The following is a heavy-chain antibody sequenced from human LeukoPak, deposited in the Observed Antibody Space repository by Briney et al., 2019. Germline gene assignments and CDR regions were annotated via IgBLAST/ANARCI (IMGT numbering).Heavy chain of an antibody. CDR3: ARDSYYDILTGYLRYFDY. V-gene: IGHV3-21*01. D-gene: IGHD3-9*01. J-gene: IGHJ4*02. Sequence: GGSLRLSCTASGFTFSSYTMSWVRQAPGKGLKWVSTISTGGGNTYYADSVKGRFTISRDNAKNSLYLQMNSLRAEDTAVYYCARDSYYDILTGYLRYFDYWGQGTLVTVSS. CDR2: ISTGGGNT. CDR1: GFTFSSYT.